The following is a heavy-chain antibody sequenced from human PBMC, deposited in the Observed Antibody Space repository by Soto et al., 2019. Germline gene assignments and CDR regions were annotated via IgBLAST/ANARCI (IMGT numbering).Heavy chain of an antibody. CDR1: GGFGRSSSYS. V-gene: IGHV4-39*01. CDR2: IYSSENT. D-gene: IGHD5-18*01. J-gene: IGHJ6*02. Sequence: SETLSLTSSVSGGFGRSSSYSWGWIRQSPGKGLEWIGTIYSSENTYYNPSLLSRVTISVDTSKNQFSLKLSSVTAADTAVYYCACIFSGGYGYGFYYYGMDVWGQGTTVTVSS. CDR3: ACIFSGGYGYGFYYYGMDV.